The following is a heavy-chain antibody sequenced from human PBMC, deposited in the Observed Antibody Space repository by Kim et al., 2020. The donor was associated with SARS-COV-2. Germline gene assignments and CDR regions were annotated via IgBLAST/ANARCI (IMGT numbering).Heavy chain of an antibody. J-gene: IGHJ2*01. CDR1: GGSFSGYY. Sequence: ETLSLTCAVYGGSFSGYYWSWIRQPPGKGLEWIGEINHSGSTNYNPSLKSRVTISVDTSKNQFSLKLSSVTAADTAVYYCARGRYSSSWYGPHWYFDLWGRGTLVTVSS. D-gene: IGHD6-13*01. CDR3: ARGRYSSSWYGPHWYFDL. V-gene: IGHV4-34*01. CDR2: INHSGST.